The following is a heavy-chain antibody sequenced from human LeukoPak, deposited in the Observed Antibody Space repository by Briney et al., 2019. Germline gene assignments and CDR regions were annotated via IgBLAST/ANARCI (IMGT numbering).Heavy chain of an antibody. V-gene: IGHV3-23*01. CDR2: ISGSGGST. Sequence: GGSLRLSCAASGFTFSSYAMSWVRQAPGKGLEWVSAISGSGGSTYYADSVKGRFTISRDNSKNTLYLQMNSPRAEDTAVYYCAKDLGYNYVFDYWGQGTLVTVPS. J-gene: IGHJ4*02. CDR3: AKDLGYNYVFDY. D-gene: IGHD5-24*01. CDR1: GFTFSSYA.